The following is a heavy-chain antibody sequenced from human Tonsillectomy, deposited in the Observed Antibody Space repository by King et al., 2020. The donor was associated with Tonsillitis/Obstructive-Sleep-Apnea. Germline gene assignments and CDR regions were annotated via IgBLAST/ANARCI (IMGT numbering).Heavy chain of an antibody. J-gene: IGHJ6*02. CDR2: IKSKTDGGTA. CDR3: TAAPHIVVVTANLRYYDMDV. D-gene: IGHD2-21*02. CDR1: GFTFSNAW. V-gene: IGHV3-15*07. Sequence: VQLVESGGGLVKPGGSLRLSCAVSGFTFSNAWMNWVRQARGKGLEWVGRIKSKTDGGTADYAAPVKGRFTISRDDSKNTLFLQMNSLKTEDTAVYYCTAAPHIVVVTANLRYYDMDVWGQGTTVTVSS.